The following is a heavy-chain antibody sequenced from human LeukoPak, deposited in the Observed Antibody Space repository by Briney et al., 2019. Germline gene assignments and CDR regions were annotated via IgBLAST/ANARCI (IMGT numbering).Heavy chain of an antibody. CDR2: IIPILGIA. Sequence: ASVKVSCKASGGTFSSYTISWVRQAPGQGLEWMGRIIPILGIANYAQKFQGRVTITADKSTSTAYMELSSLRSEDTAVYYYARGPSRGGGDYWGQGTLVTVSS. CDR1: GGTFSSYT. V-gene: IGHV1-69*02. J-gene: IGHJ4*02. D-gene: IGHD3-10*01. CDR3: ARGPSRGGGDY.